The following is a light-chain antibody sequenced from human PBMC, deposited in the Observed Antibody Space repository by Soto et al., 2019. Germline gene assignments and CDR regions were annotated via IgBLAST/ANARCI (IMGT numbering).Light chain of an antibody. CDR3: QQYYSFPPT. CDR2: GAS. V-gene: IGKV3-20*01. Sequence: EIVLTQSPGTLSLSPGKRATLSCRASQSISSSYLAWYQQRPGQAPRLLIYGASTRATGIPARFSGSGSGTDFTLTISCLQSEDFATYYCQQYYSFPPTFGQGTKVDIK. CDR1: QSISSSY. J-gene: IGKJ1*01.